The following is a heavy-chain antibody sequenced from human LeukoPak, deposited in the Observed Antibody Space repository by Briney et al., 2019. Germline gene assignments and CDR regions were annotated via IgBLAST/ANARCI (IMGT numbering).Heavy chain of an antibody. CDR2: ISYDGSNK. CDR1: GFTFSSYG. J-gene: IGHJ4*02. Sequence: PGGSLRLSCAASGFTFSSYGMHWVRQAPGKGLEWMAVISYDGSNKYYADSVKGRFTISRDNSKNTLYLQMNSLRAEDTAVYYCAKERDYGDQYYFDYWGQGTLVTVSS. CDR3: AKERDYGDQYYFDY. D-gene: IGHD4-17*01. V-gene: IGHV3-30*18.